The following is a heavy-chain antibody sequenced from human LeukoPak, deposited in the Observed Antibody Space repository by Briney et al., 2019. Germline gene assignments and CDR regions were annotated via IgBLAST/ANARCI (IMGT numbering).Heavy chain of an antibody. CDR1: GGSISSGGYS. CDR3: AASGKYYWFDP. D-gene: IGHD1-26*01. CDR2: IYHSGST. V-gene: IGHV4-30-2*01. Sequence: SQTLSLTCAVSGGSISSGGYSWSWIRQPPGKGLEWIGYIYHSGSTYYNPSLKSRVTISVDRSKNQFSLKLSSVTAADTAVYFCAASGKYYWFDPWGQGTLVTVSS. J-gene: IGHJ5*02.